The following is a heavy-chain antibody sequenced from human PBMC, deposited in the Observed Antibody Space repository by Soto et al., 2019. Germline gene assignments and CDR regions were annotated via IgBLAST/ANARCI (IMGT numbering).Heavy chain of an antibody. J-gene: IGHJ4*02. CDR2: ISAYNGNT. D-gene: IGHD3-3*01. Sequence: ASVKVSCKASGYTFTSYGISWVRQAPGQGLEWMGWISAYNGNTNYAQKLQGRVTMTTDTSTSTAYMELRSLRSDDTAVYYCARRGSYDFWSGTEYYFDYWGQGTLVTVS. V-gene: IGHV1-18*01. CDR1: GYTFTSYG. CDR3: ARRGSYDFWSGTEYYFDY.